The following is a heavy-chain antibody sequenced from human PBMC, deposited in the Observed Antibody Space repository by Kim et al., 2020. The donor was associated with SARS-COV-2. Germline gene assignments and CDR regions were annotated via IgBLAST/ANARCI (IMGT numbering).Heavy chain of an antibody. J-gene: IGHJ6*02. CDR1: GFTFSSCA. V-gene: IGHV3-30-3*01. CDR3: ARDSWSRLRGLTYSYYGMDV. CDR2: ISYDGSNK. D-gene: IGHD3-10*01. Sequence: GGSLRLSCAASGFTFSSCAMNWVRQAPGKGLAWVAVISYDGSNKNYADSVKGRVTISRDNSKNTLYLQLNSLRAEDTALYDCARDSWSRLRGLTYSYYGMDVWGQGTTVTVSS.